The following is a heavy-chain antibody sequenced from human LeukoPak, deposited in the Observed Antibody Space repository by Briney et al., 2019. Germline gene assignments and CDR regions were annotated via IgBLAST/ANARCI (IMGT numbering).Heavy chain of an antibody. V-gene: IGHV1-18*01. CDR2: ISAYNGNT. CDR3: ARDTFESLFDY. J-gene: IGHJ4*02. D-gene: IGHD3-16*01. CDR1: GYTFTSYG. Sequence: GASVKVSCKASGYTFTSYGISWVRQAPGQGLEWMGWISAYNGNTNYAQKPQGRVTMTTDTSTSTAYMELSSLRSEDTAVYYCARDTFESLFDYWGQGTLVTVSS.